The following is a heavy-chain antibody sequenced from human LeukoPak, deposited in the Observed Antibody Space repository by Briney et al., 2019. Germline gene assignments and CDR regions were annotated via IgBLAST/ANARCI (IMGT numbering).Heavy chain of an antibody. CDR3: ARDYGDSPWYFDY. Sequence: SPTLSLTCAISGDSVSSNSADWNWIRQSPSRGLEWLGRTYYRSKWYNDYAVSVKSRITINPDTSKNQSSLQLNSVTPEDTAVYYCARDYGDSPWYFDYWGQGTLVTVSS. CDR2: TYYRSKWYN. V-gene: IGHV6-1*01. D-gene: IGHD4-17*01. J-gene: IGHJ4*02. CDR1: GDSVSSNSAD.